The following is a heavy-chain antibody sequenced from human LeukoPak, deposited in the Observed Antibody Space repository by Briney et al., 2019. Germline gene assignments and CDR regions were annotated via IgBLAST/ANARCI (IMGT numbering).Heavy chain of an antibody. CDR3: AKVFSTATTGREGFYFDD. CDR2: ISSDGYST. D-gene: IGHD4-11*01. J-gene: IGHJ4*02. CDR1: GFFFSNYA. Sequence: GGSLRLSCAASGFFFSNYAMHWVRQAPGKGLEYVSAISSDGYSTFYANSVKGRLTISRDNSKSTLYLQMGSLRAEDTAVYYCAKVFSTATTGREGFYFDDWGLGTLVTVSS. V-gene: IGHV3-64*01.